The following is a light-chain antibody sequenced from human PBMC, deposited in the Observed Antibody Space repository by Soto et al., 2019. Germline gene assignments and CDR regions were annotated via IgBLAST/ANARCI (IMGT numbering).Light chain of an antibody. V-gene: IGKV3-20*01. Sequence: EVVLTRGPCTLSLCPGERATLSCRASQSVSSRYLAWYQQKPGQAPRLLIYGATLRATGIPDRFSGSGSGTDFTLTISRLETEDSAVYYCQQYGTLITFGQGTRLEI. J-gene: IGKJ5*01. CDR3: QQYGTLIT. CDR2: GAT. CDR1: QSVSSRY.